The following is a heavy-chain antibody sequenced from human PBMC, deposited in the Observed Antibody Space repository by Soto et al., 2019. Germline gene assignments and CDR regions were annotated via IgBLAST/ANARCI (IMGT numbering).Heavy chain of an antibody. CDR1: GGTFSSYA. Sequence: QVQLVQSGAEVKKPGSSVKVSCKASGGTFSSYAISWVRQAPGQGLEWMGGIIPIFGTANYAQKFQGRVRITADESTSTGYMELSSLRSEDRAVYYCARVRNIEMATIGWFDPWGQGTLVTVSS. CDR3: ARVRNIEMATIGWFDP. J-gene: IGHJ5*02. V-gene: IGHV1-69*01. D-gene: IGHD5-12*01. CDR2: IIPIFGTA.